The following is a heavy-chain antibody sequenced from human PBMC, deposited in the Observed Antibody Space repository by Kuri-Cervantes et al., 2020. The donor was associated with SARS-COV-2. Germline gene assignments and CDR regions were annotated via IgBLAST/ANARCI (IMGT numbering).Heavy chain of an antibody. CDR2: IYSGGST. CDR3: AKLFGVVVAGTLDY. D-gene: IGHD2-15*01. Sequence: GGSLRLSCAASGFTVSSNYMSWVRQAPGKGLEWVSVIYSGGSTYYADSVKGRFTISRDNSNNTLYLQMNSLRGEDTAVYYCAKLFGVVVAGTLDYWGQGTLVTVSS. CDR1: GFTVSSNY. V-gene: IGHV3-53*01. J-gene: IGHJ4*02.